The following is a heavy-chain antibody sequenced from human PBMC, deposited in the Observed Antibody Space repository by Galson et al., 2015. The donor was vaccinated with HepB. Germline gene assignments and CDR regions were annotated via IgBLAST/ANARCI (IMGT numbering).Heavy chain of an antibody. V-gene: IGHV1-18*04. CDR1: GYTFTSYG. CDR3: AREIRWVVPAAIRGDNWFDP. D-gene: IGHD2-2*02. CDR2: ISAYNGNT. Sequence: SVKVSCKASGYTFTSYGISWVRQAPGQGLEWMGWISAYNGNTNYAQKLQGRVTMTTDTSTSTAYMELRSLRSDDTAVYYCAREIRWVVPAAIRGDNWFDPWGQGTLVTVSS. J-gene: IGHJ5*02.